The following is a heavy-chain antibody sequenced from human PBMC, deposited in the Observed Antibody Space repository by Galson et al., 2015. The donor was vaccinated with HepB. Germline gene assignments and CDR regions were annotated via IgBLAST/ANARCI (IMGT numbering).Heavy chain of an antibody. D-gene: IGHD6-19*01. V-gene: IGHV3-74*01. Sequence: SLRLSCAASGFTFSSYWMHWVRQAPGKGLVWVSRINSDGSSTSYADSVKGRFTISRDNAKNTLYLQMNSLRAEDTAVYYCAREWVSGWYQDYWGQGTLVTVSS. CDR1: GFTFSSYW. CDR2: INSDGSST. J-gene: IGHJ4*02. CDR3: AREWVSGWYQDY.